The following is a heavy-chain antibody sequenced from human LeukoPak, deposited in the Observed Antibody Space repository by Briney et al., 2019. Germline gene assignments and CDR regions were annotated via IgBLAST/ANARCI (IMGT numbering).Heavy chain of an antibody. J-gene: IGHJ4*02. CDR2: ISTAGTTV. CDR1: GFTFSGYS. D-gene: IGHD4-23*01. Sequence: GGSLRLSCAASGFTFSGYSLNWVRQAPGKGLEWISYISTAGTTVYYADSVKGRFTISRDNSKNTLYLQMNSLRAEDTAVYYCAKDYGYGGNVELPHYWGQGSLVTVSS. V-gene: IGHV3-48*01. CDR3: AKDYGYGGNVELPHY.